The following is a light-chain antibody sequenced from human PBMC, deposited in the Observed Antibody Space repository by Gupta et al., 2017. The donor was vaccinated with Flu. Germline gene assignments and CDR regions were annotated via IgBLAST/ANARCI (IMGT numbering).Light chain of an antibody. CDR3: QQSYSTPMYT. CDR2: AGS. CDR1: QSISSY. J-gene: IGKJ2*01. V-gene: IGKV1-39*01. Sequence: SSLSASVGDRVTITCRASQSISSYLNWYQQKPGKAPKLLIYAGSSWQSGVTSRFSGSGSGTDFTITISSLQPEDFATYYCQQSYSTPMYTFGQGTKLEIK.